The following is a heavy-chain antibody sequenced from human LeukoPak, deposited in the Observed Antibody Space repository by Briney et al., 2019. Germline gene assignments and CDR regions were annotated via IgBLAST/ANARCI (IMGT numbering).Heavy chain of an antibody. Sequence: SETLSLTCTVSGGSISSYYWSWIRQPAGKGLEWIGRIYTSGSINYNPSLKSRVTMSVDTSKNQFSLKLSSVTAADTAVYYCARGRCSGGSCYVAWFDPWGQGTLVTVSS. D-gene: IGHD2-15*01. J-gene: IGHJ5*02. CDR3: ARGRCSGGSCYVAWFDP. CDR2: IYTSGSI. V-gene: IGHV4-4*07. CDR1: GGSISSYY.